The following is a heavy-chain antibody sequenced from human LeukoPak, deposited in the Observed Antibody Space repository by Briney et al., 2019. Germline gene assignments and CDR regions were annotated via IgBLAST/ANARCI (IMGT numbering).Heavy chain of an antibody. CDR1: GGSISSYY. CDR3: TSVTGLNWFDP. CDR2: IYYSGST. J-gene: IGHJ5*02. V-gene: IGHV4-59*01. Sequence: NTSETLSLTCTVSGGSISSYYWSWIRQPPGKGLEWVGYIYYSGSTNYNPSLKSRVTISVDTSKTQFSLKLSSVTAADTAVYYCTSVTGLNWFDPWGQGTLVTVSS. D-gene: IGHD2/OR15-2a*01.